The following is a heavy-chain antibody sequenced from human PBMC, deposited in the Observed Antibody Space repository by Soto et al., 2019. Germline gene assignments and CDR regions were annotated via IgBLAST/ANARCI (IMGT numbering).Heavy chain of an antibody. Sequence: GASVKVSCKASRYTFTSFAVHWVRQAPGQRLEWMGWINVGNGNTKYSQKFQGRVTITRDTSATTAYMELSSLRSEDTAVYYCARDLGSRPYYGMDVWGQGTPVTVSS. CDR1: RYTFTSFA. D-gene: IGHD3-16*01. CDR3: ARDLGSRPYYGMDV. V-gene: IGHV1-3*01. CDR2: INVGNGNT. J-gene: IGHJ6*02.